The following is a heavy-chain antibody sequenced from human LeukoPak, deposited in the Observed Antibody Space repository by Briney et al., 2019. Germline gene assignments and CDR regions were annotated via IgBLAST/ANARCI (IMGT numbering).Heavy chain of an antibody. Sequence: ASVKVSCKASGYTFTSYGISWVRQAPGQGLEWMGIINPSGGSTSYAQKFQGRVTMTRDTSTSTVYMELSSLRSEDTAVYYCARVGTRGPFDYWGQGTLVTVSS. J-gene: IGHJ4*02. CDR3: ARVGTRGPFDY. D-gene: IGHD3/OR15-3a*01. CDR2: INPSGGST. CDR1: GYTFTSYG. V-gene: IGHV1-46*01.